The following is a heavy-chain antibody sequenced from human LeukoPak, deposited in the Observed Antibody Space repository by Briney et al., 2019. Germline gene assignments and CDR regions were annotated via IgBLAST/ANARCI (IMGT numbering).Heavy chain of an antibody. CDR2: ISVSGGST. Sequence: GGSLRLSCAASGFTLSSYAMSWVRQAPGKGLEWVSAISVSGGSTYYADSVKGRFTRSRDNSKNTLYLQMNSLRAEDTAVYDCAKDDYASDYWGQGTLVTVSS. V-gene: IGHV3-23*01. J-gene: IGHJ4*02. CDR1: GFTLSSYA. D-gene: IGHD4-17*01. CDR3: AKDDYASDY.